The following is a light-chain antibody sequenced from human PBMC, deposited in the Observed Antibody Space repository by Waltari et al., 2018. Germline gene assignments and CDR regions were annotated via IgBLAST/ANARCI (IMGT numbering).Light chain of an antibody. J-gene: IGLJ3*02. CDR2: EDN. CDR1: SGSIVSNY. CDR3: QSYDSSTLWV. Sequence: NFMLTQPHSVSESPGKTVTISCTGLSGSIVSNYVQWYQQRPGSAPTTVIYEDNQRPSGVPDRFSGSIDSSSNSASLTISGLKTEDEADYYCQSYDSSTLWVFGGGTKLTVL. V-gene: IGLV6-57*02.